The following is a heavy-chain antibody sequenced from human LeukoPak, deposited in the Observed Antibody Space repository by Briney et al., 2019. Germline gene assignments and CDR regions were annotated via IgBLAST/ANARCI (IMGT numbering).Heavy chain of an antibody. CDR3: AKDLWLAHDY. Sequence: GGSLRLSCAASGFTVSSNYMSWVRQAPGKGLEWVSVIYSGGSTYYADSVKGRFTISRDSSKNTLYLQMNSLRTEDTAVYYCAKDLWLAHDYWGQGTLVTVSS. V-gene: IGHV3-53*01. D-gene: IGHD6-19*01. CDR1: GFTVSSNY. CDR2: IYSGGST. J-gene: IGHJ4*02.